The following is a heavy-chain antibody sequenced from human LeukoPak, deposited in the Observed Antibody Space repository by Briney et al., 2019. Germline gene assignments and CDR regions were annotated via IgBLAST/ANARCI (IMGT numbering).Heavy chain of an antibody. CDR3: AKDDRWLQYND. J-gene: IGHJ4*02. CDR1: GFTFSSYG. CDR2: ISGSGGST. V-gene: IGHV3-23*01. Sequence: GGSLRLSCAASGFTFSSYGMSWVRQAPGKGLEWVSAISGSGGSTYYADSVKGRFTVSRDNSKNTPYLQINSLRAEDTAVYYCAKDDRWLQYNDWGQGTLVTVSS. D-gene: IGHD5-24*01.